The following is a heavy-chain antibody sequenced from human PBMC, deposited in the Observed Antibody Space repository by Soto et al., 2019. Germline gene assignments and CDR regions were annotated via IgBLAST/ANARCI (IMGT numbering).Heavy chain of an antibody. CDR2: FDPEDGET. J-gene: IGHJ4*02. V-gene: IGHV1-24*01. Sequence: QVQLLQSGAEVKKPGASVKVSCKVSGHTLTELPMHWVRQAPGRGLEWMGGFDPEDGETIFAQKFQGRVTMTEDTSTDSTYMELTSLRSEDTAVYYCAAGGTRWLHSPFDYWGQGTLVTISS. CDR3: AAGGTRWLHSPFDY. D-gene: IGHD1-1*01. CDR1: GHTLTELP.